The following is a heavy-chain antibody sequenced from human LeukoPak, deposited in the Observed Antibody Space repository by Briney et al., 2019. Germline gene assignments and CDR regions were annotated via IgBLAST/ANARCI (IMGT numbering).Heavy chain of an antibody. Sequence: SETLSLTCTVSGGSISSSSYYWGWIRQPPGKGLEWIGSIYYSGSTYYNPSLKSRVTISVDTSKNQFSLKLSSVTAADTAVYYCARAVATYPALDPWGQGTLVTVSS. CDR2: IYYSGST. J-gene: IGHJ5*02. CDR3: ARAVATYPALDP. D-gene: IGHD5-12*01. V-gene: IGHV4-39*07. CDR1: GGSISSSSYY.